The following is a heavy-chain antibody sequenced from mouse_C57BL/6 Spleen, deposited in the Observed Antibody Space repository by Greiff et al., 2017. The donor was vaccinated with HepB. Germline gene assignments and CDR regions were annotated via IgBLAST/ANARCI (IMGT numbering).Heavy chain of an antibody. D-gene: IGHD2-4*01. CDR3: ASYDYGWYFDV. CDR1: GYTFTSYW. Sequence: QVQLQQPGAELVKPGASVKLSCKASGYTFTSYWMQWVKQRPGQGLEWIGEIDPSDSYTNYNQKFKGKATLTVDTSSSTAYMQLSSLTSEDSAGYYCASYDYGWYFDVWGTGTTVTVSS. J-gene: IGHJ1*03. V-gene: IGHV1-50*01. CDR2: IDPSDSYT.